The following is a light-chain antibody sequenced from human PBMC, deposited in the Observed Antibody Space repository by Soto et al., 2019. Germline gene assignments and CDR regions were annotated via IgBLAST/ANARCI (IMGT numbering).Light chain of an antibody. CDR1: QTVSRN. V-gene: IGKV3-15*01. J-gene: IGKJ5*01. CDR3: QQYNNWPS. Sequence: EVVMTQSPATLSVSPGERATLSCRASQTVSRNLAWYQQRPGQAPRLLIYDISNRATGVPARFSGSGSETEVTLTIRSLQSEEFAVYFCQQYNNWPSFGQGTRLEIK. CDR2: DIS.